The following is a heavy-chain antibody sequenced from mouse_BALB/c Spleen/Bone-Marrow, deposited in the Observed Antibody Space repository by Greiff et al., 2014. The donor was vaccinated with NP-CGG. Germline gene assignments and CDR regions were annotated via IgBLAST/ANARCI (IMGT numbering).Heavy chain of an antibody. D-gene: IGHD2-1*01. CDR1: GFNIKDTY. Sequence: VQLKESGAELVKPGASVKLSCTASGFNIKDTYMHWGKQRPEQGLEWIGRIDPANGNTKYDPKFQGKATITADTSSNTAYLQLSSLTSEDTAVYYCARNGNYGAWFAYWGQGTLVTVSA. CDR2: IDPANGNT. V-gene: IGHV14-3*02. J-gene: IGHJ3*01. CDR3: ARNGNYGAWFAY.